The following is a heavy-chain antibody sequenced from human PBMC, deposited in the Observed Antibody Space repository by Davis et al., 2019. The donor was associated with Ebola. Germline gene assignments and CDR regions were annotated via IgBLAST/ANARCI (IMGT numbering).Heavy chain of an antibody. D-gene: IGHD6-19*01. J-gene: IGHJ4*02. CDR1: GYTFTSYG. CDR2: INPHNGNT. Sequence: ASVKVSCKASGYTFTSYGITWVRQAPGQGLEWMGWINPHNGNTNYAQNVQGRVTMTTDTSTSTAYMEMRSLRSDDTAVYYCARDLVSGWYICDSWGQGTLVSVSS. CDR3: ARDLVSGWYICDS. V-gene: IGHV1-18*04.